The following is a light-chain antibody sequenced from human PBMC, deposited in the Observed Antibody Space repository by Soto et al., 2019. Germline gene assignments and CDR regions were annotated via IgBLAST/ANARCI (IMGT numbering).Light chain of an antibody. Sequence: DIVMTQPPLSLPVTPGEPASMSCRSSQSLLDSDDGYIYLDWYLQKPGQSPQLLIYTLSSRASGVADRLTRSGSGTDFTMKISSVEAEDVGVYYCMQRREFPWTFGQGTKVEIK. V-gene: IGKV2-40*01. J-gene: IGKJ1*01. CDR3: MQRREFPWT. CDR2: TLS. CDR1: QSLLDSDDGYIY.